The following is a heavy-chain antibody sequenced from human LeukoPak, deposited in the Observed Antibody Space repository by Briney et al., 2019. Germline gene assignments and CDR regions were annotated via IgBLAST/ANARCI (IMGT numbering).Heavy chain of an antibody. CDR3: ARVPTRGDYRLDY. CDR2: LSGRGSNT. V-gene: IGHV3-23*01. J-gene: IGHJ4*02. CDR1: GFNFSTYA. Sequence: GGSLRLSCAASGFNFSTYAMSWVRQAPAKGLEWVSALSGRGSNTYYADSVKGRSTISRDNSKNTLYLQMNSLRAEDTAVYYCARVPTRGDYRLDYWGQGTLVTVSS. D-gene: IGHD4-17*01.